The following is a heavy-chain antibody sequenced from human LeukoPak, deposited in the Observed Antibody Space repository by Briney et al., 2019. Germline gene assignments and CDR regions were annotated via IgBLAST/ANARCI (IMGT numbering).Heavy chain of an antibody. D-gene: IGHD5-18*01. CDR3: AKTLFGFSYGKIDY. V-gene: IGHV3-23*01. CDR2: ISDDDDST. Sequence: GGSLRLSCATSHFTFSSHAMNWVRQAPGKGLEWVSSISDDDDSTYYADSVKGRFTISRDNTKNTLYLDMNNLRAEDTALYFCAKTLFGFSYGKIDYWGQGTLVTVSS. J-gene: IGHJ4*02. CDR1: HFTFSSHA.